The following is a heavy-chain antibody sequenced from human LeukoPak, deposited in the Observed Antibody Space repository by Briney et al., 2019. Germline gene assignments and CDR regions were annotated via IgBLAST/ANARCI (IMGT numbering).Heavy chain of an antibody. Sequence: PGGSLRLSCAASGFTFSSYSMNWVRQAPGKGLEWVSSISSSSSYIYYADSVKGRFTISRDNAKNSLYLQMNSLRAEDTAVYYCARENLPVESYFDYWGQGTLVTVSS. D-gene: IGHD2-8*02. J-gene: IGHJ4*02. CDR1: GFTFSSYS. CDR3: ARENLPVESYFDY. V-gene: IGHV3-21*01. CDR2: ISSSSSYI.